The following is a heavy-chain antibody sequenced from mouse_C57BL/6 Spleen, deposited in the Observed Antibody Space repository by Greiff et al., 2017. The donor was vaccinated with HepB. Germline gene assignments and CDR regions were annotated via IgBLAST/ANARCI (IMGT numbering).Heavy chain of an antibody. CDR3: ARGGFITTAYAMDY. J-gene: IGHJ4*01. D-gene: IGHD1-1*01. CDR1: GYTFTDYY. V-gene: IGHV1-76*01. CDR2: IYPGSGNT. Sequence: VKLVESGAELVRPGASVKLSCKASGYTFTDYYINWVKQRPGQGLEWIARIYPGSGNTYYNEKFKGKAALTAEKSSSTAYMQLSSLTSEDSAVYFCARGGFITTAYAMDYWGQGTSVTVSS.